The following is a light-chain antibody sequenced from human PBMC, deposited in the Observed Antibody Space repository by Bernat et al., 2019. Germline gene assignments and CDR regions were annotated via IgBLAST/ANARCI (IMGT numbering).Light chain of an antibody. CDR3: SSNVGLSNYL. CDR2: EVH. Sequence: QSALTQPPSASGSPGQSVTVSCTGTNSDVGAYNYVSWYQQYPGKAPKLIIYEVHKRPSGVPDRFSGSKSGNTAFLTVSGLQAEDEADSYCSSNVGLSNYLFGGGTQVTVL. V-gene: IGLV2-8*01. CDR1: NSDVGAYNY. J-gene: IGLJ1*01.